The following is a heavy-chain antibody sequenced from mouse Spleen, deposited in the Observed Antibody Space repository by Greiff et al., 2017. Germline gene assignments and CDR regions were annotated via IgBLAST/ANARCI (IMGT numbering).Heavy chain of an antibody. CDR1: GFTFSSYG. CDR2: ISSGGSYT. D-gene: IGHD2-4*01. V-gene: IGHV5-6*01. Sequence: EVQVVESGGDLVKPGGSLKLSCAASGFTFSSYGMSWVRQTPDKRLEWVATISSGGSYTYYPDSVKGRFTISRDNAKNTLYLQMSSLKSEDTAMYYCARHIYYDYDRGYYFDYWGQGTTLTVSS. CDR3: ARHIYYDYDRGYYFDY. J-gene: IGHJ2*01.